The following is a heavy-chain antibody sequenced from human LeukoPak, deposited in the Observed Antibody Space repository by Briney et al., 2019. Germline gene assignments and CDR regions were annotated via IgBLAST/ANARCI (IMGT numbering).Heavy chain of an antibody. CDR3: ARDWYCYGSGSYLRWFDP. V-gene: IGHV4-38-2*02. D-gene: IGHD3-10*01. CDR2: IYHSGST. J-gene: IGHJ5*02. Sequence: SETLSLTCTVSGYSISSGYYWGWIRQPPGKGLEWIGSIYHSGSTYYNPSLKSRVTISVDTSKNQFSLKLSSVTAADTAVYYCARDWYCYGSGSYLRWFDPWGQGTLVTVSS. CDR1: GYSISSGYY.